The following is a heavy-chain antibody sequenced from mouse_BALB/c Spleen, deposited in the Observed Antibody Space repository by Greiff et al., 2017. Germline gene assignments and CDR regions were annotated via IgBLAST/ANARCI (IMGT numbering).Heavy chain of an antibody. CDR1: GYTFTSYW. CDR3: ARGFYYAMDY. Sequence: QVQLQQPGAELVKPGAPVKLSCKASGYTFTSYWMNWVKQRPRRGLEWIGRIDPSDSETHYNQKFKDKATLTVDKSSSTAYIQLSSLTSEDSAVYYCARGFYYAMDYWGQGTSVTVSS. J-gene: IGHJ4*01. CDR2: IDPSDSET. V-gene: IGHV1-69*02.